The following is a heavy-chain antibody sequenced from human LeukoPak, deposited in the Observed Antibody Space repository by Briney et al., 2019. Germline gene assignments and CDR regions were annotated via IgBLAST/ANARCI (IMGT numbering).Heavy chain of an antibody. J-gene: IGHJ5*02. CDR2: IYTSGST. D-gene: IGHD1-1*01. Sequence: TPSLTCTLSGGSISSGSYYWSWIRQAAGKGLDWIGRIYTSGSTNYTPSLKSRVTLSVDTSKNQFSLKLSSVTAADTAVYYCARTGMTGNWFEPWGQGTLVTVSS. CDR1: GGSISSGSYY. CDR3: ARTGMTGNWFEP. V-gene: IGHV4-61*02.